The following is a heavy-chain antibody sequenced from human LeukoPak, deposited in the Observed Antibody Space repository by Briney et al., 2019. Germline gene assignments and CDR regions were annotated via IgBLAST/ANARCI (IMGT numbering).Heavy chain of an antibody. CDR1: GFTFDDYA. CDR3: AKERGSGWYFDY. J-gene: IGHJ4*02. CDR2: ISWNSGSI. V-gene: IGHV3-9*01. Sequence: SLRLSCAASGFTFDDYAMHWVRQAPGKGLEWVSGISWNSGSIGYADSVKGRFTISRDNAKNSLYLQMNSLRAEDTALYYCAKERGSGWYFDYWGQGTLVTVSS. D-gene: IGHD6-19*01.